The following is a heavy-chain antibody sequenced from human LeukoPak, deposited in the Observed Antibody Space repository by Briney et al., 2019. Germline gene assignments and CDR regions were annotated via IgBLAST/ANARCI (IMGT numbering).Heavy chain of an antibody. CDR2: ISSNSSTI. CDR1: GFTFSSYS. V-gene: IGHV3-48*01. Sequence: GGSLRLSCAASGFTFSSYSMNWVRRAPGKGLEWVSYISSNSSTIYYADSVKGRFTISRDNAKNSLYLQMNSLRAEDTAVYYCAKDRGIRYCSGGSCFEDYWGQGTLVTVSS. D-gene: IGHD2-15*01. J-gene: IGHJ4*02. CDR3: AKDRGIRYCSGGSCFEDY.